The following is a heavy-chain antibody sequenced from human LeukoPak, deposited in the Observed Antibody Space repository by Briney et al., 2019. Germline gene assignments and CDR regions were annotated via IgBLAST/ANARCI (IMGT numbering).Heavy chain of an antibody. CDR2: INHSGST. Sequence: SETLSLTCAVYGGSFSGYYWSWIRQPPGKGLEWIGEINHSGSTNYNPSLKSRVTISVDTSKNQFSLKLSSVTAADTAVYYRARGWRRGSGWFYDYWGQGTLVTVSS. J-gene: IGHJ4*02. CDR3: ARGWRRGSGWFYDY. CDR1: GGSFSGYY. D-gene: IGHD6-19*01. V-gene: IGHV4-34*01.